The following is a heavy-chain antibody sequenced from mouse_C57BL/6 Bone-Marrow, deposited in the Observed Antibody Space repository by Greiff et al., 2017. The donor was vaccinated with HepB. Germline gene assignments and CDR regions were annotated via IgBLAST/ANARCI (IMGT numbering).Heavy chain of an antibody. CDR1: GFTFSSYA. V-gene: IGHV5-4*03. J-gene: IGHJ1*03. CDR2: ISDGGSYT. Sequence: EVHLVESGGGLVKPGGSLKFSCAASGFTFSSYAMSWVRQTPEKRLEWVATISDGGSYTYYPDNVKGRFTISRDNAKNNLYLQMSHLKSEDTAMYYCARRYGSSHWYFDVWGTGTTVTVSS. D-gene: IGHD1-1*01. CDR3: ARRYGSSHWYFDV.